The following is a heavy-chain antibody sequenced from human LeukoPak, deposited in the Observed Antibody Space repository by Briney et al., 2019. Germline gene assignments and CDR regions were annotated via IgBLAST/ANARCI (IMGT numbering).Heavy chain of an antibody. V-gene: IGHV3-15*01. D-gene: IGHD3/OR15-3a*01. CDR1: GFTFSNAW. CDR3: TTGLQDWLSREL. CDR2: IKSKTDGGTT. Sequence: GGSLRLSCAASGFTFSNAWMSWVRQAPGKGLEWVGRIKSKTDGGTTDYAAPVKGKFTISRDDSKNTLYLQMNSLKTEDTAVYYCTTGLQDWLSRELWGQGTLVTVSS. J-gene: IGHJ4*02.